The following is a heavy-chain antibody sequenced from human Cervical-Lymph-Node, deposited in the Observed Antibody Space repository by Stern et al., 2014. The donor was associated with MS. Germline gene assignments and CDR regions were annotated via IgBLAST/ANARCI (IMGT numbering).Heavy chain of an antibody. CDR1: EYTFTTYY. V-gene: IGHV1-46*01. CDR3: ATVIAGRRDPFDH. D-gene: IGHD6-6*01. J-gene: IGHJ4*02. CDR2: IDHSDGTA. Sequence: QVQLVQSGAEVKKPGASVKVSCPASEYTFTTYYIHWVRQTPGQGLEWMGMIDHSDGTANYAQDRVTMTRDTSTSTVYMVLNSLRSDDTAVYDCATVIAGRRDPFDHWGQGTLVTVSS.